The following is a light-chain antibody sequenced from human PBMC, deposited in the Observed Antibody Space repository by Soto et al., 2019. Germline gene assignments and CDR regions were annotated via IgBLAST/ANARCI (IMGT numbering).Light chain of an antibody. J-gene: IGKJ4*01. CDR2: WAS. V-gene: IGKV4-1*01. CDR3: QEYYSSPLT. CDR1: QSLLYNSNNKNY. Sequence: DIVMTQSPDSLAVSLGETATINCKSSQSLLYNSNNKNYLAWYQQKPGQPPKLLIYWASTRESGVPDRFSGSGSGTDFTLTISSLQAEDVAVYYCQEYYSSPLTFGGGTKVEI.